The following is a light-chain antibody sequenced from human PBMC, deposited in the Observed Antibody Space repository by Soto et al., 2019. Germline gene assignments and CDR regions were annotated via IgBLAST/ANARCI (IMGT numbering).Light chain of an antibody. CDR2: ESS. V-gene: IGKV1D-12*01. J-gene: IGKJ4*01. CDR3: QQATSFPLT. Sequence: IQMTPSPSSVSASLGYTCPITCRASQGISSWVAWYKQKPGKAPKLLSYESSSLQRGVPSRFSGSGAGTDFTLTISSLKPEYFETYYCQQATSFPLTFGGGTKVYIK. CDR1: QGISSW.